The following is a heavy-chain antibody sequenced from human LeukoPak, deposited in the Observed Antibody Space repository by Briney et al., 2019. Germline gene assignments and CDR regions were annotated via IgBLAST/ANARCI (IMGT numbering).Heavy chain of an antibody. CDR1: GFTFSSYA. D-gene: IGHD2-21*01. CDR2: ISGSGGSR. Sequence: GGSLRLSCAASGFTFSSYAMSWVRQAPGKGLEWVSVISGSGGSRYYADSVKGRFTISRDNSKNTLYLQMNSLRAEDTAVYYCAKAPVTTCRGAYCYPFDYWGQGTLVTVSS. V-gene: IGHV3-23*01. CDR3: AKAPVTTCRGAYCYPFDY. J-gene: IGHJ4*02.